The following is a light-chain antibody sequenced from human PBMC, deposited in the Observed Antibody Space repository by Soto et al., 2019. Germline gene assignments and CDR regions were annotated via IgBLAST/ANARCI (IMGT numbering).Light chain of an antibody. V-gene: IGKV1-5*01. CDR2: DAS. CDR3: QQYNSYSRT. CDR1: QSISSW. Sequence: DIQMTQSPSTLSASVGDRVTITCRASQSISSWLAWYQQKPGKAPKLLIYDASSLESGVPSRFSGSGSGTEVTLTISSLQPDDFATYYCQQYNSYSRTFGQGTKGEI. J-gene: IGKJ1*01.